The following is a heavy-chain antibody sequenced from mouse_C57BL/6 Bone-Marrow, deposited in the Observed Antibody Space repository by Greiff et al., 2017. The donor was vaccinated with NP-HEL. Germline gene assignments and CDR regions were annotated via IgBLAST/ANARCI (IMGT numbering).Heavy chain of an antibody. V-gene: IGHV1-72*01. CDR1: GYTFTSYW. Sequence: VQLQQPGAELVKPGASVKLSCKASGYTFTSYWMHWVKQRPGRGLEWIGRIDPNSGGTKYNEKFKSKATLTVDKPSSTAYMQLSSLTSEDSAVYDGAREGWDGPKLPYYYAMDYWGQGTSVTVSS. CDR2: IDPNSGGT. J-gene: IGHJ4*01. CDR3: AREGWDGPKLPYYYAMDY. D-gene: IGHD4-1*01.